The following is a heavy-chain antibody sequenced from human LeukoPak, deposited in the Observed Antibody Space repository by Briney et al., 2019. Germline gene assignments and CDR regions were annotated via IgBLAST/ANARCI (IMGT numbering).Heavy chain of an antibody. CDR3: ARGVPAAIYYYYGMDV. D-gene: IGHD2-2*02. CDR2: IYYSGST. J-gene: IGHJ6*04. CDR1: GGSVSSGSYY. Sequence: PSETLSLTCTVSGGSVSSGSYYRSWIRQPPGKGLEWIGYIYYSGSTNYNPSLKSRVTISVDTSKNQFSLKLSSVTAADTAVYYCARGVPAAIYYYYGMDVWGKGTTVTVSS. V-gene: IGHV4-61*01.